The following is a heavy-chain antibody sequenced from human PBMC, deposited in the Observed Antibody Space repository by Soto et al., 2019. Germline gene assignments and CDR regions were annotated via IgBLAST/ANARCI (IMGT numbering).Heavy chain of an antibody. D-gene: IGHD4-17*01. J-gene: IGHJ4*02. CDR1: GGTFSSYA. CDR2: IIPIFGTA. V-gene: IGHV1-69*13. Sequence: GASVKVSCKASGGTFSSYAISWVRQAPGQGLEWMGGIIPIFGTANYAQKFQGRVTITADESTSTAYMELSSLRSEDTAVYYCAKDPNGDYVGAFDSWGQGSLVTVSS. CDR3: AKDPNGDYVGAFDS.